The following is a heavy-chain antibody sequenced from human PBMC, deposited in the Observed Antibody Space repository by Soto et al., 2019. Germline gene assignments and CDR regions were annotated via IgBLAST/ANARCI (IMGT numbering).Heavy chain of an antibody. J-gene: IGHJ6*02. Sequence: ASVKVSCKASGYTFISHGITWVRQAPGQGLEWMGWISVKNGNTKYAQKVQDRVTMTTDTSTSTAYVEVRSLRSDDTAVYYCARVSSSIVVVPDYGMDVWGQGTTVTVSS. CDR2: ISVKNGNT. D-gene: IGHD2-2*01. CDR1: GYTFISHG. V-gene: IGHV1-18*04. CDR3: ARVSSSIVVVPDYGMDV.